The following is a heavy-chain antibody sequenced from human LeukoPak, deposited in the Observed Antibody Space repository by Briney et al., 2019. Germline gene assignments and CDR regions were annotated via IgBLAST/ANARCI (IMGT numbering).Heavy chain of an antibody. Sequence: GGSLRVSCAASGFTFTNDFMTWVRQAPGKGLEWVANMRVDGSDIHYADSVKGRFTISSDNARNSLYLQMNTLRADDTAVYYCARGRGWTYDSWGRGTLVTVSS. CDR2: MRVDGSDI. D-gene: IGHD6-19*01. V-gene: IGHV3-7*04. J-gene: IGHJ4*02. CDR1: GFTFTNDF. CDR3: ARGRGWTYDS.